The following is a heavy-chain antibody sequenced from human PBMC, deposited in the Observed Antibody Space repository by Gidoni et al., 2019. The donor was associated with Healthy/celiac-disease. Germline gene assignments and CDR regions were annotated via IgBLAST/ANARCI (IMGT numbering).Heavy chain of an antibody. CDR3: ARGALYYYYYMDV. Sequence: QVQLQESGPGLVKPSETLSLTCTASGGSIRSYDWSWIRQPPGKGLEWIGYIYYSGSTNFHPTLKRRVTISVDTSKNQFSLKLSSVTAADTAVYYCARGALYYYYYMDVWGKGTTVTVSS. CDR2: IYYSGST. V-gene: IGHV4-59*01. D-gene: IGHD3-16*01. J-gene: IGHJ6*03. CDR1: GGSIRSYD.